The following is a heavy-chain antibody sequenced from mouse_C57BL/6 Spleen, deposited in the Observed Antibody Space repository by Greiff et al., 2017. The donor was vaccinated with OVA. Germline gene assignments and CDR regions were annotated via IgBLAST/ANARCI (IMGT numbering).Heavy chain of an antibody. CDR3: TSYYDYDGFAD. CDR2: IDPETGGT. CDR1: GYTFTDYE. Sequence: QVQLKQSGAELVRPGASVTLSCKASGYTFTDYELHWVKQTPVHGLEWIGAIDPETGGTAYNQKFKGKAILTADKSSSTAYMELRSLTSEDSAVYYCTSYYDYDGFADWGQGTLVTVSA. D-gene: IGHD2-4*01. J-gene: IGHJ3*01. V-gene: IGHV1-15*01.